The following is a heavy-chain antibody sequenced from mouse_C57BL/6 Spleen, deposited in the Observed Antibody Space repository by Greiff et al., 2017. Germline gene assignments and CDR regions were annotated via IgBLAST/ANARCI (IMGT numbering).Heavy chain of an antibody. Sequence: EVKLVESEGGLVQPGSSMKLSCTASGFTFSDYYMAWVRQVPEKGLEWVANINYDGSSTYYLDSLKSRFIISRDNAKNILYLQMSSLKSEDTATYYCARANYGSYFDVWGTGTTVTVSS. D-gene: IGHD1-1*01. CDR2: INYDGSST. CDR3: ARANYGSYFDV. CDR1: GFTFSDYY. J-gene: IGHJ1*03. V-gene: IGHV5-16*01.